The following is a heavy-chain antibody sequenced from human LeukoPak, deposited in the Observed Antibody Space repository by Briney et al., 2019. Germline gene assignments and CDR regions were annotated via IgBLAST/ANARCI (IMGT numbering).Heavy chain of an antibody. V-gene: IGHV1-69*04. J-gene: IGHJ4*02. Sequence: GASVKVSCKASGGTFSSYAIRWVRQAPGQGLAWMGRIIPILGIANYAQKFQGRVTITADKSTSTAYMELSSLRSEDTAVYYCARDDYGDYYFPYWGQGTLVSVSS. CDR1: GGTFSSYA. CDR3: ARDDYGDYYFPY. CDR2: IIPILGIA. D-gene: IGHD4-17*01.